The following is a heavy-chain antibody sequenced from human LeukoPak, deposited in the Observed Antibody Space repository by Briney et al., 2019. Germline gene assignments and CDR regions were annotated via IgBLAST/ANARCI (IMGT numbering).Heavy chain of an antibody. CDR2: ISSGGTGK. J-gene: IGHJ6*03. Sequence: GGSLRLSCAASGFTFSSYEMNWVRQAPGKGLEWVSYISSGGTGKYYADSVKGRFTVSRDNAKNSLYLQMNSLRAEDTAIYYCARVINFYYYMDVWGKGTTVTISS. D-gene: IGHD2/OR15-2a*01. V-gene: IGHV3-48*03. CDR1: GFTFSSYE. CDR3: ARVINFYYYMDV.